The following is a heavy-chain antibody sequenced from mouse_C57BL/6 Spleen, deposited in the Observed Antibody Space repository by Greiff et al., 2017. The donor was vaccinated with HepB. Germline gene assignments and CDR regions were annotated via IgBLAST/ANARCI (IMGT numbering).Heavy chain of an antibody. CDR2: INPSNGGT. V-gene: IGHV1-53*01. D-gene: IGHD2-4*01. CDR1: GYTFTSYW. CDR3: ARWDYDGAWFAY. Sequence: QVQLQQPGTELVKPGASVKLSCKASGYTFTSYWMHWVKQRPGQGLEWIGNINPSNGGTNYNEKLKSKATLTVDKSSSTAYMQLSSLTSEDSAVYYCARWDYDGAWFAYWGQGTLVTVSA. J-gene: IGHJ3*01.